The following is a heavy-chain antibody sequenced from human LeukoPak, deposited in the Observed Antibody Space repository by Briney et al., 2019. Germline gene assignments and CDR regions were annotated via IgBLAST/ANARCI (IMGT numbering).Heavy chain of an antibody. CDR3: AKDTIFGVAPYYFDY. J-gene: IGHJ4*02. V-gene: IGHV3-30*02. CDR1: GFTFSSYG. Sequence: GGSLRLSCAASGFTFSSYGMHWVRQAPGKGLEWVAFIRYDGSNKYYADSVKGRLTISRDNSKNTLYLQMNSLRAEDTAVYYCAKDTIFGVAPYYFDYWGQGTLVTVSS. D-gene: IGHD3-3*01. CDR2: IRYDGSNK.